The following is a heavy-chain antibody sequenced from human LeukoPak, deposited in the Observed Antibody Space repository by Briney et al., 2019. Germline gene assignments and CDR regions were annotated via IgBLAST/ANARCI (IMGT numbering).Heavy chain of an antibody. CDR3: ARPRYSGSYSFDY. D-gene: IGHD1-26*01. CDR2: IIPIFGTA. CDR1: GGTFSSYT. V-gene: IGHV1-69*13. J-gene: IGHJ4*02. Sequence: ASVKVSCKASGGTFSSYTISWVRQAPGQGLEWMGGIIPIFGTANYAQKFQGRVTITADESTSTAYMELSSLRSQDTAVYYCARPRYSGSYSFDYWGQGTLVTVSS.